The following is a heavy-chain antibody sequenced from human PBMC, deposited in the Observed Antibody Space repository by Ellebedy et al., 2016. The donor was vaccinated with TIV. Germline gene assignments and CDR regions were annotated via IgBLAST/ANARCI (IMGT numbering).Heavy chain of an antibody. Sequence: GESLKISCAVSGFTVSANYMSWVRQAPRKGPEWVSVIYSAGTTYYADSVRGRFTISRDTPKSTVYLQMNSLRAEDTAIYFCARVDRGLAFDYWGQGTLITVSP. CDR3: ARVDRGLAFDY. V-gene: IGHV3-66*01. J-gene: IGHJ4*02. D-gene: IGHD3-10*01. CDR1: GFTVSANY. CDR2: IYSAGTT.